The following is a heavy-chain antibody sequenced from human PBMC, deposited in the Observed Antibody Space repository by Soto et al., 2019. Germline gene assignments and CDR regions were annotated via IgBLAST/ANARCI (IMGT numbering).Heavy chain of an antibody. J-gene: IGHJ6*02. V-gene: IGHV4-59*01. CDR2: IYYSGST. CDR1: GGNISSYD. CDR3: DRFGYSYGYAYYGMDF. Sequence: SETQSLTCTVSGGNISSYDWSWIRQKPGKGLEWIGYIYYSGSTNYNPSLKSRVTISVDTSKNQFSLKLSSVTAADTAGYYCDRFGYSYGYAYYGMDFWGQGTTVTVSS. D-gene: IGHD5-18*01.